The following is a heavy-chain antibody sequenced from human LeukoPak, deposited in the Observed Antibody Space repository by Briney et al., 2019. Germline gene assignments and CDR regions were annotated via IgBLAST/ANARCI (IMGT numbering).Heavy chain of an antibody. Sequence: GGSLRLSCAASGFTFSSYSMNWVRQAPGKGLEWVLYISSSSSTIYYADSVKGRFTISRDNAKNSLYLQMNSLRAEDTAVYYCAREATDYYDSSGYQEYFQHWGQGTLVTVSS. CDR2: ISSSSSTI. CDR1: GFTFSSYS. J-gene: IGHJ1*01. CDR3: AREATDYYDSSGYQEYFQH. V-gene: IGHV3-48*01. D-gene: IGHD3-22*01.